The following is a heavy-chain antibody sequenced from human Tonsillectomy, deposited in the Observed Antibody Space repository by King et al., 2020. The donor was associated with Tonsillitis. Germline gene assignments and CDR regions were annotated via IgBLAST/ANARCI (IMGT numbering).Heavy chain of an antibody. V-gene: IGHV3-30*18. Sequence: VQLVESGGGVVQPGRSLRLSCEASGFTFSTYGMHWVRQAPGKGLEWVAVISYDGSNKYYADSVKGRFTISRDNSKNTLFLQMSSLRTEDTAVYYCAKVHMRSGWFASYYYGMDVWGQGTTVTVS. D-gene: IGHD6-19*01. CDR1: GFTFSTYG. CDR3: AKVHMRSGWFASYYYGMDV. CDR2: ISYDGSNK. J-gene: IGHJ6*02.